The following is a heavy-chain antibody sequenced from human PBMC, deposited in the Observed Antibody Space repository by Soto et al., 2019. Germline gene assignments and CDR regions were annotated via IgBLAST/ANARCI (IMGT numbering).Heavy chain of an antibody. V-gene: IGHV3-23*01. CDR2: ISGSGGST. Sequence: GGSLRLSCAASGFTFSSYAMSWVRQARGNGLEWVSAISGSGGSTYYADSVKGRFTISRDNSKNTLYLQMNSLRAEDTAVYYCARDFGANYDYHYGMHVWGQGTTVTVSS. CDR1: GFTFSSYA. J-gene: IGHJ6*02. D-gene: IGHD3-16*01. CDR3: ARDFGANYDYHYGMHV.